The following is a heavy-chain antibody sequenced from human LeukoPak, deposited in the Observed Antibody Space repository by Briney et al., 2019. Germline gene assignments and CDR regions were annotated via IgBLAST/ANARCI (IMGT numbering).Heavy chain of an antibody. Sequence: SETLSLTCTVSGGSISSSSYYWGRIRQPPGKGLEWIGSIYYSGSTYYNPSLKSRVTISVDTSKNQFSLKLSSVTAADTAVYYCARSPIFGVVIPFPFDYWGQGTLVTVSS. J-gene: IGHJ4*02. V-gene: IGHV4-39*07. CDR1: GGSISSSSYY. CDR2: IYYSGST. D-gene: IGHD3-3*01. CDR3: ARSPIFGVVIPFPFDY.